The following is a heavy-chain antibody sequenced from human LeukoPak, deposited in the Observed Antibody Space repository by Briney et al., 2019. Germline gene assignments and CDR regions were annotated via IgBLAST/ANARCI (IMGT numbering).Heavy chain of an antibody. CDR2: ISADNGNI. CDR3: ARDRFSGSYYKPWFDP. J-gene: IGHJ5*02. Sequence: ASVKVSCKASGYTFASYGISWERQAPGQGLEWMGWISADNGNINYAQKFQDRVTMTIDTSTSTAHMELRSLRSDDTAVYYCARDRFSGSYYKPWFDPWGQGILVTVSS. D-gene: IGHD3-10*01. CDR1: GYTFASYG. V-gene: IGHV1-18*01.